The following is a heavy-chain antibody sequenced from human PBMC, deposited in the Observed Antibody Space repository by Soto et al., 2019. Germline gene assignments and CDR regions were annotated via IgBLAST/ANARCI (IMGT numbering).Heavy chain of an antibody. CDR3: TSDRNAAGSDY. D-gene: IGHD1-1*01. V-gene: IGHV3-11*01. Sequence: QVQLVESGGGLVKPGGSLRLSCAASGFTFSDFYMSWIRQAPGKGLEWISYISSGSTNIFYADSVKGRFTVSRANAKNSVYLQMDSLRAEDTAVYYCTSDRNAAGSDYWCQGTLVTVSS. CDR2: ISSGSTNI. J-gene: IGHJ4*02. CDR1: GFTFSDFY.